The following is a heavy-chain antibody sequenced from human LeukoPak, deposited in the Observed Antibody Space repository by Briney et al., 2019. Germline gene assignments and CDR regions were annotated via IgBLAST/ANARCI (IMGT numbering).Heavy chain of an antibody. CDR2: IGGSDGRT. CDR3: ADPPNAEY. J-gene: IGHJ4*02. V-gene: IGHV3-23*01. D-gene: IGHD4/OR15-4a*01. Sequence: PGGSLRLSCAASGFTFRNYAMSWVRQAPGKGLEWVSSIGGSDGRTYYAKSVKGRFTISRDNSKNTLYLQMNSLRVEDTAVYFCADPPNAEYWGEGDLVTVSS. CDR1: GFTFRNYA.